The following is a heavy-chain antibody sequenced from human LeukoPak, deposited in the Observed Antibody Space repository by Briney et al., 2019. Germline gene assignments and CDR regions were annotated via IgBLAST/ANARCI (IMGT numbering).Heavy chain of an antibody. Sequence: GGSLRLSCTVSGFTVSSNSMSWVRQAPGKGLEWVSFIFSSTHYSDSVKGRFTISRDNSKNTLYLQMNSLRAEDAAVYYCARRAGAYSHPYDYWGQGTLVTVSS. D-gene: IGHD4/OR15-4a*01. J-gene: IGHJ4*02. CDR1: GFTVSSNS. V-gene: IGHV3-53*01. CDR2: IFSST. CDR3: ARRAGAYSHPYDY.